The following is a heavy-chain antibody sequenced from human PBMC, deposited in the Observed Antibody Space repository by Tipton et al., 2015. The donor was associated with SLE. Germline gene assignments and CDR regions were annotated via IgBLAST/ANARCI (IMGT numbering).Heavy chain of an antibody. CDR1: GGSFSGYF. CDR3: ARWLIWDSGSRSFDY. J-gene: IGHJ4*02. CDR2: INHSGST. Sequence: TLSLTCTVYGGSFSGYFWAWIRQPPGQGLEWIGQINHSGSTNYNPSLKSRVSVSLDTSKNQFSLKLSSLTAADTAMYYCARWLIWDSGSRSFDYWGQGTLVPVSS. D-gene: IGHD3-16*01. V-gene: IGHV4-34*01.